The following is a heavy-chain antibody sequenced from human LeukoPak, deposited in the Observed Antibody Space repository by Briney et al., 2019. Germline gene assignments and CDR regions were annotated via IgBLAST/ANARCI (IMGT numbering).Heavy chain of an antibody. V-gene: IGHV3-23*01. CDR2: ISGSGGST. D-gene: IGHD3-10*01. CDR3: AKDRERYGSGSYYG. J-gene: IGHJ4*02. Sequence: KPGGSLRLSCAASGFTFSSYSMSWVRQAPGKGLEWVSAISGSGGSTYYADSVKGRFTISRDNSKNTLYLQMNSLRAEDTAVYYCAKDRERYGSGSYYGWGQGTLVTVSS. CDR1: GFTFSSYS.